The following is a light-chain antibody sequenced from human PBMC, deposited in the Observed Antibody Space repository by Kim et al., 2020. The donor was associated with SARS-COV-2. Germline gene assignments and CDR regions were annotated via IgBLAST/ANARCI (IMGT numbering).Light chain of an antibody. CDR2: DAS. J-gene: IGKJ1*01. Sequence: EIVLTQAPATLSLSPGERATLSCGANQSVGRYLAWYQHKPGLAPRLLIFDASRRATGIPDRFSGSGSGTDFTLTISRLEPEDFTVYFCQHYGGSWTFGQGTKVDIK. V-gene: IGKV3D-20*01. CDR1: QSVGRY. CDR3: QHYGGSWT.